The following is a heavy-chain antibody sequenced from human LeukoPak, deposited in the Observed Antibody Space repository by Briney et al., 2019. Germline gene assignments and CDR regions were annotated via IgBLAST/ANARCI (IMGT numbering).Heavy chain of an antibody. J-gene: IGHJ6*02. CDR1: GFTFSSYG. V-gene: IGHV3-30*18. CDR2: ISDDGSNK. Sequence: GGTLRPSCAASGFTFSSYGMHWVRQAPGKGLEWAAVISDDGSNKYYADSVKGRFTISRDNSKNTLYLQMNSLRAEDTAVYYCAKDVRWEYYYYGMDVWGQGTTVTVSS. CDR3: AKDVRWEYYYYGMDV. D-gene: IGHD1-26*01.